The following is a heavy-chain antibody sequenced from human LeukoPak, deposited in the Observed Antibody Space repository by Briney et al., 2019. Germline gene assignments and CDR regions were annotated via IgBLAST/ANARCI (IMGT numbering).Heavy chain of an antibody. CDR3: ARGDGYNCDY. CDR2: IIPILGIA. V-gene: IGHV1-69*02. D-gene: IGHD5-24*01. Sequence: SVKVSCKASGGTFISYTISWVRQAPGQGLEGMGRIIPILGIANYAQKFQGRVTITADKSTSTAYMELSSLRSEDTAVYYCARGDGYNCDYWGQGTLVTVSS. J-gene: IGHJ4*02. CDR1: GGTFISYT.